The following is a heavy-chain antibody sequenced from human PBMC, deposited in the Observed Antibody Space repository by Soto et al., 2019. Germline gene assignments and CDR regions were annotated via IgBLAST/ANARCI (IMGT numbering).Heavy chain of an antibody. CDR2: IYYSGST. J-gene: IGHJ3*02. CDR1: GGSISSYY. D-gene: IGHD3-9*01. CDR3: ARALILTGYYIHDAFDI. V-gene: IGHV4-59*01. Sequence: PSETLSFTCTVSGGSISSYYWSWIRQPPGKGLEWIGYIYYSGSTNYNPSLKSRVTISVDTSKNQFSLKLSSVTAADTAVYYCARALILTGYYIHDAFDIWGQGTMVTVS.